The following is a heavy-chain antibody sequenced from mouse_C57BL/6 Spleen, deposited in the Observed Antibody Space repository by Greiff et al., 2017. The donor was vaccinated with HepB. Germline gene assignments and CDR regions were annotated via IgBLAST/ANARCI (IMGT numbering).Heavy chain of an antibody. CDR2: INPSSGYT. CDR3: ARCPPGYYFDY. D-gene: IGHD4-1*01. J-gene: IGHJ2*01. Sequence: VQVVESGAELAKPGASVKLSCKASGYTFTSYWMHWVKQRPGQGLEWIGYINPSSGYTKYNQKFKDKATLTADKSSSTAYMQLSSLTYEDSAVYYCARCPPGYYFDYWGQGTTLTVSS. CDR1: GYTFTSYW. V-gene: IGHV1-7*01.